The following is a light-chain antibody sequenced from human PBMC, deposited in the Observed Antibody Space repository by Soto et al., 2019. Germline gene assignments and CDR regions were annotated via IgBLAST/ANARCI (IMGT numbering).Light chain of an antibody. J-gene: IGKJ1*01. CDR3: MQAPQSLPT. CDR2: LGS. Sequence: DVVMTQSPLSLPVTPGEPASISCKSIQSLLKSIGYNYLDWSLQQPGHSPQLLIYLGSNRSSGVPDTFSGSGSGTDYTLKFSRVEAEDGGLSYCMQAPQSLPTVGQGTKVQI. CDR1: QSLLKSIGYNY. V-gene: IGKV2-28*01.